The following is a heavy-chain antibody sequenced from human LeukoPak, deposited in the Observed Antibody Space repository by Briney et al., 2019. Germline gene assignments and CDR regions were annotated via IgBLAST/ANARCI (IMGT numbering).Heavy chain of an antibody. Sequence: SETLSLTCTVSGGSISSYYWSWIRQPPGKGLEWIGYIYYSGSTNYNPSLKSRVTISVDTSKNQFSLKLSSVTAADTAVYYCARALFSCSGGSCYSEALGYWGQGTLVTVSS. V-gene: IGHV4-59*01. CDR1: GGSISSYY. CDR3: ARALFSCSGGSCYSEALGY. D-gene: IGHD2-15*01. J-gene: IGHJ4*02. CDR2: IYYSGST.